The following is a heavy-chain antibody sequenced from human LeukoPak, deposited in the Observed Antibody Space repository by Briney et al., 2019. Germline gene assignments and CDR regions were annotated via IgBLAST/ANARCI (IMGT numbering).Heavy chain of an antibody. CDR2: INPNSGGT. CDR1: GYTFSGYS. Sequence: GASVKVSCKASGYTFSGYSMHWVRQAPGQGLEWMGWINPNSGGTNYAQKFQGRVTMTRDTSIRTAYMELSSLRSDDTAMYYCARNGGNYWGQGTLVTVSS. V-gene: IGHV1-2*02. J-gene: IGHJ4*02. CDR3: ARNGGNY. D-gene: IGHD4-23*01.